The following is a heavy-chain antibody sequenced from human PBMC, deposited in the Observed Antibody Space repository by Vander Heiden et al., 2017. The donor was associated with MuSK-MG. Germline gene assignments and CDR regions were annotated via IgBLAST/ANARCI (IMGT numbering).Heavy chain of an antibody. CDR3: AKDGRFKSYYSSSGMDV. Sequence: EVQLVESGGGLVQPGRSLRLSCAASGFTFDDYAMHWVQQAPGKGLEWVSGISWNSGSIGYADSVKGRFTISRDNAKNSLYLQMNSLRAADTALYYCAKDGRFKSYYSSSGMDVWGQGTTVTVS. CDR1: GFTFDDYA. J-gene: IGHJ6*02. D-gene: IGHD1-26*01. V-gene: IGHV3-9*01. CDR2: ISWNSGSI.